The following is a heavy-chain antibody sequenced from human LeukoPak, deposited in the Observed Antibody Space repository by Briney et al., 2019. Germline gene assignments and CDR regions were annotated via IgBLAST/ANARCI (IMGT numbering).Heavy chain of an antibody. J-gene: IGHJ5*02. CDR1: GYSISSGYY. CDR2: IYHSGST. Sequence: KASETLSLTCTVSGYSISSGYYWGWIRQPPGKGLEWIGSIYHSGSTYYNPSLKSRVTISVDTSKNQFSLKLSSVTAADTAVYCCARAPPTEGWFDPWGQGTLVTVSS. V-gene: IGHV4-38-2*02. D-gene: IGHD4-17*01. CDR3: ARAPPTEGWFDP.